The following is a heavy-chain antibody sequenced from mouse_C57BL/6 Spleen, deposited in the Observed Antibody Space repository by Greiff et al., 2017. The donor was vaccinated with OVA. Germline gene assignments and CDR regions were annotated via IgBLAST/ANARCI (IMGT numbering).Heavy chain of an antibody. Sequence: VQLKQSGTVLARPGASVKMSCKTSGYTFTSYWMHWVKQRPGQGLEWIGAIYPGNSDTSYHQKVTGKAKLTAVTSASTAYMELSSLTNEDSAVYYCTRRDGISLFDYWGQGTTLTVSS. V-gene: IGHV1-5*01. J-gene: IGHJ2*01. CDR1: GYTFTSYW. CDR2: IYPGNSDT. CDR3: TRRDGISLFDY. D-gene: IGHD1-1*01.